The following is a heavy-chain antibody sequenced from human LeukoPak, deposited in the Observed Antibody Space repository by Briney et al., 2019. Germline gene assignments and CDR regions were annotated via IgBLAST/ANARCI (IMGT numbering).Heavy chain of an antibody. J-gene: IGHJ6*04. CDR2: ISYDGSNK. CDR3: ARDRGSGYYYGMDV. CDR1: GFPFRSYA. V-gene: IGHV3-30-3*01. Sequence: GALRLSFSASGFPFRSYAMHWVRPAPGKGVEGVAVISYDGSNKYYADSVKGRFTISRDNSKNTLYLQMNSLRAEDTAVNYCARDRGSGYYYGMDVWGKGTTVTVSS. D-gene: IGHD6-25*01.